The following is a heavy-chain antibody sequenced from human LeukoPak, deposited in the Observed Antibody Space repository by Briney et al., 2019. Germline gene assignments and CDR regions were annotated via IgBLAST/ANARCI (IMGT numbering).Heavy chain of an antibody. Sequence: PSETLSLTCTVSGGSISSYYWSWIRQPPGKGLEWIGYIYYSGSTNYNPSLKRRVTISVDTSKNQSSLKLSSVTAADTAVYYCARGWLQFDYWGQGTLVTVSS. CDR2: IYYSGST. D-gene: IGHD5-24*01. J-gene: IGHJ4*02. CDR1: GGSISSYY. V-gene: IGHV4-59*01. CDR3: ARGWLQFDY.